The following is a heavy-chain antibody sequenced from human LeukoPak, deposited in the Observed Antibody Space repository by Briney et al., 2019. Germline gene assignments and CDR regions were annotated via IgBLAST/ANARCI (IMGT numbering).Heavy chain of an antibody. D-gene: IGHD4-17*01. V-gene: IGHV3-30*03. CDR3: TRTTVTINAFDP. Sequence: GGSLRLSCAASGFTFGSYGMHWVRQAPGKGLEWVAVISYDGSNKYYADSVKGRFTISRDNSKNTLYLQMNSLRVEDTAVYYCTRTTVTINAFDPWGQGTLVTVSS. CDR1: GFTFGSYG. CDR2: ISYDGSNK. J-gene: IGHJ5*02.